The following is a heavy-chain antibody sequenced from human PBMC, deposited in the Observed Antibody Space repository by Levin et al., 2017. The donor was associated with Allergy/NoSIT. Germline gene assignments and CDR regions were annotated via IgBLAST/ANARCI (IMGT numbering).Heavy chain of an antibody. Sequence: SETLSLTCTVSGGSVSTYHWTWIRQPPGKGLEWIGYIFYSGSPNYNPSLKSRVTISLDTSKSHFSLKLSSVTAADTAVYYCARSSGDHAFDIWGQGTLFTVSS. V-gene: IGHV4-59*02. CDR2: IFYSGSP. CDR3: ARSSGDHAFDI. CDR1: GGSVSTYH. D-gene: IGHD7-27*01. J-gene: IGHJ3*02.